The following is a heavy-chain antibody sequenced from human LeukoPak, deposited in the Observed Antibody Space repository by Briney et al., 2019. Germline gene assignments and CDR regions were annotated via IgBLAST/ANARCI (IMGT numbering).Heavy chain of an antibody. Sequence: GASVKVSCKASGYTFTSYGISWVRQAPGQGLEWMGWISAYNGNTNYAQKLQGRVTMATDTSTSTAYMELRSLRSDDTAVYYCARDRRSGGLKGSNWFDPWGQGTLVTVSS. CDR2: ISAYNGNT. J-gene: IGHJ5*02. CDR1: GYTFTSYG. V-gene: IGHV1-18*04. CDR3: ARDRRSGGLKGSNWFDP. D-gene: IGHD3-10*01.